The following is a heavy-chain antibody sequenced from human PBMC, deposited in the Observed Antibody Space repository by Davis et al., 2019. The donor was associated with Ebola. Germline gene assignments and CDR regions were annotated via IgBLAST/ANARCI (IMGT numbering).Heavy chain of an antibody. J-gene: IGHJ4*02. CDR1: GGSISSHY. V-gene: IGHV4-59*11. D-gene: IGHD6-19*01. Sequence: MPGGSLRLSCAAPGGSISSHYWSWIRQSPGKGLERSGYMYYSGSTNYNPSLKSRVTISAESSKNQFSLNLTSVTAADSAVYYCARGWDSSGWQNWGQGTLVTVSS. CDR3: ARGWDSSGWQN. CDR2: MYYSGST.